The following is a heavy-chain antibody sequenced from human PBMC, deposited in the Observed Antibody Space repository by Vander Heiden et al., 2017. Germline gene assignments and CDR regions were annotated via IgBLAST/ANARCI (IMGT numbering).Heavy chain of an antibody. J-gene: IGHJ6*02. CDR3: ARGVSSSWAMDV. Sequence: QVQLVQSGAEVKKPGASVKVSCKASGNTFTSEASHRVRQARGQGLEWMGWINGGGGNTKYSQRFQGRVTITRDTAASTAYVELNSLRSEDTAVYYCARGVSSSWAMDVWGQGTTVTVSS. CDR2: INGGGGNT. D-gene: IGHD6-13*01. V-gene: IGHV1-3*01. CDR1: GNTFTSEA.